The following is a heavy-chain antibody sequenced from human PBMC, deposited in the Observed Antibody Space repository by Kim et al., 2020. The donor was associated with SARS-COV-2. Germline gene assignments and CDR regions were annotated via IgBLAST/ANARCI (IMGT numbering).Heavy chain of an antibody. CDR2: IYPGDSDT. CDR3: ARHGHSPIVGYYDAFDI. CDR1: GYSFTSYW. J-gene: IGHJ3*02. Sequence: GESLKISCKGSGYSFTSYWIGWVRQMPGKGLEWMGIIYPGDSDTRYSPSFQGQVTISADKSISTAYLQWSSLKASDTAMYYCARHGHSPIVGYYDAFDIWGQGTMVTVSS. V-gene: IGHV5-51*01. D-gene: IGHD3-22*01.